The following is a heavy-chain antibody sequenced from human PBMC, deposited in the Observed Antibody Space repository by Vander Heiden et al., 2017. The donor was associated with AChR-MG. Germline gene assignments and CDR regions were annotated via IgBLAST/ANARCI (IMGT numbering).Heavy chain of an antibody. CDR3: AKDRAKQNWYFDL. D-gene: IGHD3-10*01. CDR1: GFTFSSYA. V-gene: IGHV3-23*01. Sequence: EVQLLESGGGLVQPGGPLRLPCAASGFTFSSYAMSWVRQAPGKGLEWVSGFSGSGGSTNYADSVKGRFTISRDNSKNTLYLQMSSLRAEDTAVYYCAKDRAKQNWYFDLWGRGTLVTVSS. CDR2: FSGSGGST. J-gene: IGHJ2*01.